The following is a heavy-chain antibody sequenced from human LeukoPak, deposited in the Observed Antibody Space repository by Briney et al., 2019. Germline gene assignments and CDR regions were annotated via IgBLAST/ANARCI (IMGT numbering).Heavy chain of an antibody. Sequence: GGSLRLSCAASGFTFDDYAMHWVRQAPGKGLEWVSGISWNSGSIGYADSVKGRFTISRDNAKNSLYLQMNSLRAEDTALYYCAKDPSSWLVRSNYFDYWGQGTLVTVSS. CDR3: AKDPSSWLVRSNYFDY. CDR2: ISWNSGSI. D-gene: IGHD6-19*01. CDR1: GFTFDDYA. V-gene: IGHV3-9*01. J-gene: IGHJ4*02.